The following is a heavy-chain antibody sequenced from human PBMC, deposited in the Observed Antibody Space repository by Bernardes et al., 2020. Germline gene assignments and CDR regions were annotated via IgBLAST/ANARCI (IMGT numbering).Heavy chain of an antibody. V-gene: IGHV3-23*01. CDR1: GFTCSSYA. J-gene: IGHJ4*02. CDR2: SSGSGGST. Sequence: GGSLTLSCAASGFTCSSYAISWVRQAPGKGLAWVSASSGSGGSTYYADSVKGRFTTSRDNSKNTLYLHMNSLSAEDTAVYYCAKAAYYDSLPIDYWGQGTMVTVS. D-gene: IGHD3-3*01. CDR3: AKAAYYDSLPIDY.